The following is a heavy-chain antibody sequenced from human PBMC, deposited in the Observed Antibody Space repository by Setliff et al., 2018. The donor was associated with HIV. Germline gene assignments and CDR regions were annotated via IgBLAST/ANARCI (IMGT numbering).Heavy chain of an antibody. CDR2: IYYSGGT. CDR1: GGSISSGGYY. Sequence: PSETLSLTCTVSGGSISSGGYYWSWIRQHPGKGLEWIGYIYYSGGTYYNPSLKSRVTISVDTSKNQFSLKLSSVTVADTAVYYCARRQQLWLLYAFDIWGQGTMVTVSS. J-gene: IGHJ3*02. CDR3: ARRQQLWLLYAFDI. D-gene: IGHD5-18*01. V-gene: IGHV4-31*03.